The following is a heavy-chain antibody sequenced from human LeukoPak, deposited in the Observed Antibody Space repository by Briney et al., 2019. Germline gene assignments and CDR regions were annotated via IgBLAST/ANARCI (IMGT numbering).Heavy chain of an antibody. CDR3: ARLGDYSNKD. Sequence: GGSLRLSCAVSGFTFKLYWMHWVRQAPGKGLEWVSVTDSGGSTSYADSVKGRFTISRDTSKNTLYLQMNGLRAEDTAVYYCARLGDYSNKDWGQGTLVTVSS. J-gene: IGHJ4*02. CDR1: GFTFKLYW. V-gene: IGHV3-53*01. D-gene: IGHD4-11*01. CDR2: TDSGGST.